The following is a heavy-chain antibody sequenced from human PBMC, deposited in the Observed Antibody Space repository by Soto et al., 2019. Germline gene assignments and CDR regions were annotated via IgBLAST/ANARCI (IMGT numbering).Heavy chain of an antibody. CDR3: AXXXXXXXAQXYFDY. CDR1: GFTFSSYA. J-gene: IGHJ4*02. Sequence: QVQLVESGGGVVQPGRSLRLSCAASGFTFSSYAMHWVRQAPGKGLEWVAVISYDGSNKYYADSVKGRFTISRDNSKNTLYLQMNSLRAEDTAVYYCAXXXXXXXAQXYFDYWGQGTLVTVSS. CDR2: ISYDGSNK. V-gene: IGHV3-30-3*01.